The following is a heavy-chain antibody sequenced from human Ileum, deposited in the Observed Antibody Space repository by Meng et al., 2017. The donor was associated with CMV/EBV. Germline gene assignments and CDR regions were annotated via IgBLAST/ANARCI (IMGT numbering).Heavy chain of an antibody. J-gene: IGHJ6*02. D-gene: IGHD2-2*01. Sequence: GESLKISCAASGFTLSSNEMGWFRQSPGKGLEWVSYISSNGGTIYYADSVKGRFTVSRDNSKNTLYLQMNSLRAEDTAVYYCAKGAGSTYYYYGMDVWGQGTTVTVSS. CDR3: AKGAGSTYYYYGMDV. CDR1: GFTLSSNE. V-gene: IGHV3-48*03. CDR2: ISSNGGTI.